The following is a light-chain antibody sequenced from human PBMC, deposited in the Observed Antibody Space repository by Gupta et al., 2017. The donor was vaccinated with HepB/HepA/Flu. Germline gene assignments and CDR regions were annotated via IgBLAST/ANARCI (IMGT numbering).Light chain of an antibody. V-gene: IGLV1-47*01. CDR1: SSNIGSNY. CDR2: RNN. Sequence: QSVLTQPPSASGTPGQRDTISCSGSSSNIGSNYVYWYQQLPGTAPKLLIYRNNQRPSGVPDRFSGSKSGTSASLAISGLRSEDEADYYCAAWDDSRSGQVFGGGTKLTVL. CDR3: AAWDDSRSGQV. J-gene: IGLJ2*01.